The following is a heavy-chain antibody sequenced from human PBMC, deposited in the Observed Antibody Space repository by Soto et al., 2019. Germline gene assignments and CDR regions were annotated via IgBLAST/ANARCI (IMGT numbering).Heavy chain of an antibody. CDR2: IYYSGST. V-gene: IGHV4-59*01. CDR3: ARALYCSGGSCSTGFDY. D-gene: IGHD2-15*01. J-gene: IGHJ4*02. Sequence: RSLTCTVSGGSISSYYWSWIRQPPGKGLEWIGYIYYSGSTNYNPSLKSRVTISVDTSKNQFSLKLSSVTAADTAVYYCARALYCSGGSCSTGFDYWGQGTLVTVSS. CDR1: GGSISSYY.